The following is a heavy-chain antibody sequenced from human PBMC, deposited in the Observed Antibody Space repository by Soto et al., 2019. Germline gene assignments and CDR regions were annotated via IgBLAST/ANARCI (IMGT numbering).Heavy chain of an antibody. V-gene: IGHV4-59*01. CDR2: IYNSGST. D-gene: IGHD3-16*01. CDR3: ARARGLGAFDI. J-gene: IGHJ3*02. CDR1: GGSLSSYY. Sequence: SETLSLTCVVSGGSLSSYYWSWIRQPPGKGVEWIAYIYNSGSTNYNPSLKSRVSMSVDTSKNQFSLKLNSVTAADTAVYYCARARGLGAFDIWGQGTMVTVSS.